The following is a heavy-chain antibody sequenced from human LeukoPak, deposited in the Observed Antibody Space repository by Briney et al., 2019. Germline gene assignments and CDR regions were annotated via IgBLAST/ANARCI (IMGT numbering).Heavy chain of an antibody. Sequence: GRSLRLSCAASGFTFSSYGIHWVRQAPGKGLELVAVISYDGSNKYYADSVKGRFTISRDNSKNTLYLQMNSLRAEDTAVYYCAKDMYSGWSYYFDYWGQGTLVTVSS. CDR3: AKDMYSGWSYYFDY. V-gene: IGHV3-30*18. D-gene: IGHD6-19*01. CDR1: GFTFSSYG. CDR2: ISYDGSNK. J-gene: IGHJ4*02.